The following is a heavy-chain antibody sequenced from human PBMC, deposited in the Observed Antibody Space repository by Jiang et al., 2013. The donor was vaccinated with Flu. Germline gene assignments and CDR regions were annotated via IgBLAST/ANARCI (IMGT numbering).Heavy chain of an antibody. J-gene: IGHJ3*02. V-gene: IGHV1-69*10. Sequence: SGAEVKKPGSSVKVSCKASGGTFSSYAISWVRQAPGQGLEWMGGIIPILGIANYAQKFQGRVTITADKSTSTAYMELSSLRSEDTAVYYCASYYYDSSGYLGDAFDIWGQGTMVTVSS. CDR2: IIPILGIA. D-gene: IGHD3-22*01. CDR1: GGTFSSYA. CDR3: ASYYYDSSGYLGDAFDI.